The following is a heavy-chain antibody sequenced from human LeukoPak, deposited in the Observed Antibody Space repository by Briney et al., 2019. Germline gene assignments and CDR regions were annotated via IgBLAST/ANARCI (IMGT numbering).Heavy chain of an antibody. D-gene: IGHD3-10*01. Sequence: PSETLSLTCTVSGGSISSYYWRWIRQPPGKGLEWIGYIYYSGSTNYNPSLKSRVTISVDTSKNQFSLKLSSVTAADTAVYYCARHTMVRGVIIMGGDFDYWGQGTLVTVSS. CDR2: IYYSGST. J-gene: IGHJ4*02. CDR1: GGSISSYY. CDR3: ARHTMVRGVIIMGGDFDY. V-gene: IGHV4-59*08.